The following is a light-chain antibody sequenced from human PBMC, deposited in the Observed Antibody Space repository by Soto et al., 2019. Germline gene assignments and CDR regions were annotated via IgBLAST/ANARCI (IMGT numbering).Light chain of an antibody. Sequence: EIVLTQSPGTLSLSPGERATLSCRASQSVSRNLAWYQQKPGQAPRLLIFGASNRATGVPDRFSGSGSGTDFTLAISRLEPEDFAVYYCQQFGSSPLLTFGGGTKVDIK. CDR3: QQFGSSPLLT. CDR2: GAS. J-gene: IGKJ4*01. CDR1: QSVSRN. V-gene: IGKV3-20*01.